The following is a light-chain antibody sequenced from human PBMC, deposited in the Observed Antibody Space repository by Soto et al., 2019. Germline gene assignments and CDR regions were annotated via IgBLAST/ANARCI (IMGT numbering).Light chain of an antibody. CDR3: AAWDASLNGRV. V-gene: IGLV1-44*01. Sequence: QSVLTQPPSASGTPGQRVTISCSGSNSNIGSNTVNWYQQLPGTAPKLLIYYDNLRPSGVPDRISGSKSGTSASLAISGLQSDDEADYYCAAWDASLNGRVFGTGTKVTVL. CDR1: NSNIGSNT. J-gene: IGLJ1*01. CDR2: YDN.